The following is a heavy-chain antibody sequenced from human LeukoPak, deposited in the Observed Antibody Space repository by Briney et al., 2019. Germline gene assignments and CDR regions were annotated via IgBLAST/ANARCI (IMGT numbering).Heavy chain of an antibody. CDR2: ISGYNGAT. D-gene: IGHD6-19*01. Sequence: ASVKVSCKASGYTFTGYYMHWVRQAPGQGLEWMGWISGYNGATNYAQNFQGRVTMTTDTFTSTAYMELRSLRSDETAVYYCARDSLGVSRGWYRENTFDIWGQGTLVTVSS. CDR3: ARDSLGVSRGWYRENTFDI. V-gene: IGHV1-18*04. CDR1: GYTFTGYY. J-gene: IGHJ3*02.